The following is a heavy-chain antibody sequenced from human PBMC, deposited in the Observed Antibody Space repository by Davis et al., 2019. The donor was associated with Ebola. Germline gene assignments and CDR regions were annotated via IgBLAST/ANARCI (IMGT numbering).Heavy chain of an antibody. V-gene: IGHV3-21*01. CDR3: ATSSYGGGDY. D-gene: IGHD4-23*01. J-gene: IGHJ4*02. CDR2: ISSDSDYI. Sequence: GESLKISCAASGFTFSTYSMSWVRQAPGKGLEWVSSISSDSDYIYYADSAKGRFTISRDNAKNSLYLQMNSLRAEDTAVYYCATSSYGGGDYWGQGTLVTVSS. CDR1: GFTFSTYS.